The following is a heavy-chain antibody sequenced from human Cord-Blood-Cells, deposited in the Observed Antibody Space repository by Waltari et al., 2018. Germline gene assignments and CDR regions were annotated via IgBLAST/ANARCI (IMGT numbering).Heavy chain of an antibody. D-gene: IGHD3-22*01. J-gene: IGHJ6*03. CDR1: GFTFSSYW. Sequence: EVQLVESGGGLVQPGGSLRLSCAASGFTFSSYWMSWVRQAPGKGLEWVANIKQDGSEKYYVDSVKGRFTISRDNAKNSLYLLMNSLRAEDTAVYYCARDRKWLPYYYYMDVWGKGTTVTVSS. CDR2: IKQDGSEK. CDR3: ARDRKWLPYYYYMDV. V-gene: IGHV3-7*01.